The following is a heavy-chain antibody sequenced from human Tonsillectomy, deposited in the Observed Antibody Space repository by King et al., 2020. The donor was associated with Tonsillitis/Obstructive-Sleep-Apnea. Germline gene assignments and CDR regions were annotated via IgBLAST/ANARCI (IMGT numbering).Heavy chain of an antibody. D-gene: IGHD3-3*01. CDR2: INHSGST. V-gene: IGHV4-34*01. J-gene: IGHJ6*03. CDR1: GRSFSGYY. CDR3: ARGRVFGVVIRGARDYYYMDV. Sequence: VQLQQWGAGLLKPSETLSLTCAVYGRSFSGYYWTWIRQPPGKGLEWIGEINHSGSTNYNPSLKSRVTISVDTSKNHFSLKLSSVTAADTAVYYCARGRVFGVVIRGARDYYYMDVWGKGTTVTVSS.